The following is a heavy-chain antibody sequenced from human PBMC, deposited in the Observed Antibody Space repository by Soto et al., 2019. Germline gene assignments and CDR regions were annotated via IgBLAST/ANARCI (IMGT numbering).Heavy chain of an antibody. CDR3: AKDNSGYPPSPYGMDV. V-gene: IGHV3-23*01. CDR1: GFTFSSYA. D-gene: IGHD5-12*01. CDR2: ISGSGGST. J-gene: IGHJ6*02. Sequence: GGSLRLSCAASGFTFSSYAMHWVRQAPGKGLEWVSAISGSGGSTYYADSVKGRFTISRDNSKNTLYLQMNSLRAEDTAVYYCAKDNSGYPPSPYGMDVWGQGTTVTVSS.